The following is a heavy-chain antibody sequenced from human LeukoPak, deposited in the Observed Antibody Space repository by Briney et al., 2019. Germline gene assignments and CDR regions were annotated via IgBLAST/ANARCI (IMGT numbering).Heavy chain of an antibody. CDR3: ARDGSFYFDY. Sequence: GGSLRLSCAASGITFSSYAMHWVRQAPGKGLEWLAIISYDEKNKYYADSVKGRFTISRDISKNTLYLQMNILRPEDTAVYHCARDGSFYFDYWGQGTLVTVSS. CDR1: GITFSSYA. D-gene: IGHD3-16*02. CDR2: ISYDEKNK. V-gene: IGHV3-30*04. J-gene: IGHJ4*02.